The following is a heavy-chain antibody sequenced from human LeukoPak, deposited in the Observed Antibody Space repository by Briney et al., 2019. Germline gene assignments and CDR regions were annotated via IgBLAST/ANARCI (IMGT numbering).Heavy chain of an antibody. D-gene: IGHD3-16*01. CDR1: GYTFTCYG. CDR2: ISAYNGNT. CDR3: AGGFAAYYYYGMDV. V-gene: IGHV1-18*01. J-gene: IGHJ6*02. Sequence: VACVKVFCKASGYTFTCYGISCVRQARAQGFECVGGISAYNGNTNYTQELQSRVTMNTDTSTSTAYMELRSLRSDDTAVYYCAGGFAAYYYYGMDVWGQGTTVTVSS.